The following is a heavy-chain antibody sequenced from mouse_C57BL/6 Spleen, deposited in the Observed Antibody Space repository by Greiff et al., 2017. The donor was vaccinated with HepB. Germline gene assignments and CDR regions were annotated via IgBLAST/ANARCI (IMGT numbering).Heavy chain of an antibody. CDR3: ARKDDYDVDYAMDY. Sequence: EVKLQESGPGLVKPSQSLSLTCSVTGYSITSGYYWNWIRQFPGNKLEWMGYISYDGSNNYNPSLKNRISITRDTSKNQFFLKLNSVTTEDTATYYCARKDDYDVDYAMDYWGQGTSVTVSS. J-gene: IGHJ4*01. CDR2: ISYDGSN. V-gene: IGHV3-6*01. D-gene: IGHD2-4*01. CDR1: GYSITSGYY.